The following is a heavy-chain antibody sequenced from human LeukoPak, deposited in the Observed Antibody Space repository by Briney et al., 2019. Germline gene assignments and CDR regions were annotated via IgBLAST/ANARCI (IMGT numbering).Heavy chain of an antibody. CDR1: GASISSSTYY. D-gene: IGHD1-26*01. J-gene: IGHJ5*02. Sequence: PETLSLTCTVSGASISSSTYYWGWIRQPPGKWLEWIGCIYYVGTTNYNPSLKSRVTVSADTPKNHVSLKVTALTATTPPIYSCAGRGLLVPPSSGQGALVTVSS. CDR2: IYYVGTT. CDR3: AGRGLLVPPS. V-gene: IGHV4-39*02.